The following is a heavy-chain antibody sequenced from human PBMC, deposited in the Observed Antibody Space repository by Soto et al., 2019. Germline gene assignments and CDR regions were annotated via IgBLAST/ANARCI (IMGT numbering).Heavy chain of an antibody. D-gene: IGHD3-22*01. V-gene: IGHV4-31*03. CDR3: ARNLSYYDSSGPLGVGWFDP. Sequence: LSLTCTVSGGSISSSSYYWGWIRQPPGKGLEWIGYIYYSGSTYYNPSLKSRVTISVDTSKNQFSLKLSSVTAADTAVYYCARNLSYYDSSGPLGVGWFDPWGQGTLVTVSS. CDR2: IYYSGST. CDR1: GGSISSSSYY. J-gene: IGHJ5*02.